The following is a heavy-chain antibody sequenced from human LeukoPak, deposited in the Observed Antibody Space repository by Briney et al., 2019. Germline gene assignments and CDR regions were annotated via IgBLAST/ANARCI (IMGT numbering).Heavy chain of an antibody. V-gene: IGHV1-46*01. CDR1: GYTFTSYY. CDR2: INPSGGST. Sequence: ASVKVSCKASGYTFTSYYMHWVRQAPGQGLEWMGIINPSGGSTSYAQKFQGRVTMTRDTSTSTVYMELSSLRSEDTAVYYCARPIAVAGTDYYYYMDVWGKGTTVTVSS. J-gene: IGHJ6*03. CDR3: ARPIAVAGTDYYYYMDV. D-gene: IGHD6-19*01.